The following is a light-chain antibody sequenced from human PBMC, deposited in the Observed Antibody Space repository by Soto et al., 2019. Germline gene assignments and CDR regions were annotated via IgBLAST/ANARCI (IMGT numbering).Light chain of an antibody. CDR1: QSVRSNY. J-gene: IGKJ1*01. V-gene: IGKV3-20*01. CDR2: NSS. Sequence: EIVLTQSPGTLSLSPGERATLSCRASQSVRSNYLAWYQQKPGQAPRLLIYNSSTRATGIPDRFSGSGSGTVFTLTISRLEPEDFALYYGQQYRDLPQTFGQGTQVEIK. CDR3: QQYRDLPQT.